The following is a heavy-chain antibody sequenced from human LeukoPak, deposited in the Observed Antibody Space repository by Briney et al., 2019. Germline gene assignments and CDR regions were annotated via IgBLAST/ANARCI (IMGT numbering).Heavy chain of an antibody. D-gene: IGHD6-13*01. Sequence: SETLSLTCTVSGGSISSYYWSWIRQPPGKGLEWIGYIYYSGSTNYNPSLKSRVTISVDTTKNQFSLKLSSVTAADTAVYYCARSYSSSWYDYWGQGTLVTVSS. CDR3: ARSYSSSWYDY. J-gene: IGHJ4*02. CDR2: IYYSGST. V-gene: IGHV4-59*01. CDR1: GGSISSYY.